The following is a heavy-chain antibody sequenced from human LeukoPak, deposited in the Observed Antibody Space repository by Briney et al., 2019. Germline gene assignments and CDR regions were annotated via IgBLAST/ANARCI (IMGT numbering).Heavy chain of an antibody. CDR2: IYYSGST. V-gene: IGHV4-59*01. Sequence: SETLSLTCTVSGGSISSYYWSWIRQPPGKGLEWIGYIYYSGSTNYNPSLKSRVTISVDTSKNQFSLKLSSVTAADTAVYYCARALQYAWGYSGYADPVKNWFDPWGQGTLVTVSS. CDR3: ARALQYAWGYSGYADPVKNWFDP. CDR1: GGSISSYY. J-gene: IGHJ5*02. D-gene: IGHD5-12*01.